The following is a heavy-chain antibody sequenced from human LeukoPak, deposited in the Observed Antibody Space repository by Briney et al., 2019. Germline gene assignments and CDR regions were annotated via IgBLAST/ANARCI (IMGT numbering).Heavy chain of an antibody. Sequence: ASVKVSCKASGYTFTTYGISWVRQAPGQGLEWMGWISAYNGNTNYAQKLQGRVTMTTDTSTSTAYMELRSLRSDDTAVYYCARDYYDSSGYYQPSDYWGQGTLVTVSS. V-gene: IGHV1-18*01. J-gene: IGHJ4*02. D-gene: IGHD3-22*01. CDR1: GYTFTTYG. CDR3: ARDYYDSSGYYQPSDY. CDR2: ISAYNGNT.